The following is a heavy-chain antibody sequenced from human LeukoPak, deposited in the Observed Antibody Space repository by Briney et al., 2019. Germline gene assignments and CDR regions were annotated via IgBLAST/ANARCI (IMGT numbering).Heavy chain of an antibody. CDR2: ISSSGSTI. V-gene: IGHV3-11*04. J-gene: IGHJ4*02. Sequence: GGSLRLSCAASGFTFSDYYMSWIRQAPGKGLEWVSYISSSGSTIYYADSVKGRFTISRDNAKNSLYLQMNSLRAEDTAVYYCARVGIEYYYDSSGYYSGGAFDIWGQGTLVTVSS. D-gene: IGHD3-22*01. CDR1: GFTFSDYY. CDR3: ARVGIEYYYDSSGYYSGGAFDI.